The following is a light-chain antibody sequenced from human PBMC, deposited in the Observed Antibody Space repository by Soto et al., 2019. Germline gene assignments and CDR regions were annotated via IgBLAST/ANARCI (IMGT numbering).Light chain of an antibody. Sequence: EIVLTPSPGTLSLSPVERATLSCRASQSVSSRLAWYQHTPGQAPRLLISGASSRATGVPARFSGSGSGTDFTLTISRLEPEDVAVYYCQQYGTPPPGTFGQGTKVDIK. CDR3: QQYGTPPPGT. J-gene: IGKJ1*01. V-gene: IGKV3-20*01. CDR1: QSVSSR. CDR2: GAS.